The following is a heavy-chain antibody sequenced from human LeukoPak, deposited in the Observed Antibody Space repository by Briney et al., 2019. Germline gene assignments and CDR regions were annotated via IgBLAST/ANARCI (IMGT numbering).Heavy chain of an antibody. CDR3: ARGQDPFGGLSPFNY. J-gene: IGHJ4*02. D-gene: IGHD3-10*01. V-gene: IGHV4-61*01. CDR2: IYYSGST. Sequence: PSETLSLTCTVSGGSVSSGSYFWSWIRQPPGTGLEWIGYIYYSGSTNYNPSLKSRVTISVDTSKNQFSLKLSSVTAADTAVYYCARGQDPFGGLSPFNYWGQGTLVTVSS. CDR1: GGSVSSGSYF.